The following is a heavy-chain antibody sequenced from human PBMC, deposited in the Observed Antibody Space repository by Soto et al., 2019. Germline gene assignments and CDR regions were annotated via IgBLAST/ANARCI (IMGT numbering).Heavy chain of an antibody. CDR3: GRSVVGATGEILYNAMDV. D-gene: IGHD1-26*01. V-gene: IGHV1-3*01. Sequence: QVQLVQSGAEVKKPGASVKVSCKASGYTFTTYALPWVRQAPGQRPEWMGWINPASGHTKYSKKFQDRVTITRDTSASTGDMELSSLRSEDTAVYYCGRSVVGATGEILYNAMDVWGQGTTVTVS. CDR1: GYTFTTYA. J-gene: IGHJ6*02. CDR2: INPASGHT.